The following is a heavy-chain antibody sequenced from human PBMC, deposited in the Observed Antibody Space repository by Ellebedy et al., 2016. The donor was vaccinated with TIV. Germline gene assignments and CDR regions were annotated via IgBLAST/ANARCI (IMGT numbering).Heavy chain of an antibody. CDR2: IHPNSGGT. CDR1: GYTFTGYY. Sequence: AASVKVSCKASGYTFTGYYMHWVRQAPGQGLEWMGWIHPNSGGTNYAQKFQGRVTMTRDTSISTAYMELSRLRSDDTAVYYCARVGNYYGGNPSYYFDYWGQGTLVTVSS. J-gene: IGHJ4*02. V-gene: IGHV1-2*02. CDR3: ARVGNYYGGNPSYYFDY. D-gene: IGHD4-23*01.